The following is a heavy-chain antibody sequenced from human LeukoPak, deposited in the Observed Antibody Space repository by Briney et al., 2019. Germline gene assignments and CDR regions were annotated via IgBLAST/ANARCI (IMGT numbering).Heavy chain of an antibody. D-gene: IGHD1-7*01. V-gene: IGHV4-38-2*02. Sequence: PSETLSLTCTVSGYSISSGYYWGWIGQPPGKGLEWIGSIYQSGSTYYNPSLKSRVTISVDTSKNQFSLKLSSVTAADTAVYYCARHRYNWNYISYYYMDVWGKGTTVTVSS. CDR3: ARHRYNWNYISYYYMDV. CDR1: GYSISSGYY. J-gene: IGHJ6*03. CDR2: IYQSGST.